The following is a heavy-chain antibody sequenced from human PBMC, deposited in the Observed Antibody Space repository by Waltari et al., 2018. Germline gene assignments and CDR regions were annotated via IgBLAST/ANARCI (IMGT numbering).Heavy chain of an antibody. J-gene: IGHJ4*02. CDR3: TTLDAPWGG. D-gene: IGHD7-27*01. CDR1: GLTLTPAW. CDR2: IKSKNDGEIT. V-gene: IGHV3-15*05. Sequence: EVQMVESGGGLVKPGESLRLSCAASGLTLTPAWLTWVRQAPGKGLEWVGRIKSKNDGEITDFAAPVKGRFTISRDDSKNTVYLQMTSLKTEDTAVYYCTTLDAPWGGWGQGTLVTVSS.